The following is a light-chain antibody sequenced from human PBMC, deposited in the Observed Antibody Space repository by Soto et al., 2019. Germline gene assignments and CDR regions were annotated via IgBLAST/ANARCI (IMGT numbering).Light chain of an antibody. J-gene: IGLJ1*01. CDR3: ISYTGSSTSYV. CDR2: EVS. CDR1: SSDVGGYNY. Sequence: QSALTQPASVSGSPGQSITIPCTGTSSDVGGYNYVAWYQQHPGKVPRLMIYEVSNRPSGVSNRFSGSKSGSTASLTISGLQAEDEADYYCISYTGSSTSYVFGTGTKVTVL. V-gene: IGLV2-14*01.